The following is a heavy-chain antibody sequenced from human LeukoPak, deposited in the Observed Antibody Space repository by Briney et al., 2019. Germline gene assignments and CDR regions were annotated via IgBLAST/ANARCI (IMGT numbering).Heavy chain of an antibody. J-gene: IGHJ3*02. D-gene: IGHD3-3*01. Sequence: SETLSLTCTVSGGSISSYYWSWIRQPPGKGLEWIGYIYYSGSTNYNPSLKSRVTISVDTSKNQFSLKLSSVTAADTAVYYCARSRLRFLEWLSPDLPPSDAFDIWGQGTMVTVSS. V-gene: IGHV4-59*01. CDR1: GGSISSYY. CDR2: IYYSGST. CDR3: ARSRLRFLEWLSPDLPPSDAFDI.